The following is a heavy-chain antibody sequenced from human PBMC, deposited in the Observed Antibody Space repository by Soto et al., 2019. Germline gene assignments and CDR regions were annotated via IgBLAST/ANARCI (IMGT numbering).Heavy chain of an antibody. J-gene: IGHJ5*02. CDR1: CYNFSYDY. CDR3: AREISGGGTLNWFDP. Sequence: ASVKVSCEAACYNFSYDYIHWVRQAPGQGLEWLGWVSPKSGGTNYAQKFKGRVTMTRDTSSNTVYMDLSGLKSDDTAVFYCAREISGGGTLNWFDPWGQGTLVTVS. D-gene: IGHD2-8*02. V-gene: IGHV1-2*02. CDR2: VSPKSGGT.